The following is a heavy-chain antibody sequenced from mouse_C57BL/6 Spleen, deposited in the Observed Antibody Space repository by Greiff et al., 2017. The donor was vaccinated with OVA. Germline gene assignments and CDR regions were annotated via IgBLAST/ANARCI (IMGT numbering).Heavy chain of an antibody. D-gene: IGHD1-1*01. J-gene: IGHJ4*01. CDR3: ARRTFGSSYDAMDY. V-gene: IGHV1-69*01. Sequence: VQLQQPGAELVMPGASVKLSCKASGYTFTSYWMHWVKQRPGQGLEWIGEIDPSDSYTNYNQTFKGKSTLTVDKSSSTAYIQLSSLTSEDSAVYYCARRTFGSSYDAMDYWGQGTSVTVSS. CDR1: GYTFTSYW. CDR2: IDPSDSYT.